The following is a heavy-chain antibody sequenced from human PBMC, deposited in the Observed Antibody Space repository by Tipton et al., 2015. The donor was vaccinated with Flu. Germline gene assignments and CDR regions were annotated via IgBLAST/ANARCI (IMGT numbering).Heavy chain of an antibody. CDR1: SGSINTGGSY. CDR2: IYYSGTT. D-gene: IGHD4-23*01. J-gene: IGHJ4*02. V-gene: IGHV4-31*03. Sequence: LRLSCTVSSGSINTGGSYWSWIRHHPGKGLEWIGSIYYSGTTYYNESLKSRLRISVDTSTNQFSLEMTSVTAADTAVYYCARATTVVTTFDHWGQGTLVTVSS. CDR3: ARATTVVTTFDH.